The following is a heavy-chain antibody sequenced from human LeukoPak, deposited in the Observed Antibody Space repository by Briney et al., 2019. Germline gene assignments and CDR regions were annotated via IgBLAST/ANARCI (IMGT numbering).Heavy chain of an antibody. CDR1: GLTFSSYW. CDR2: IKQEGSHK. J-gene: IGHJ4*02. Sequence: GGSLRLFCAASGLTFSSYWMSWVRQARGEGLEWVDNIKQEGSHKYYVDTVKGRFTISRDNAKNSLYLQMNSLRAEDTAVYYCARGPIVGEDYFDYWGQGTLVTVS. V-gene: IGHV3-7*01. D-gene: IGHD3-22*01. CDR3: ARGPIVGEDYFDY.